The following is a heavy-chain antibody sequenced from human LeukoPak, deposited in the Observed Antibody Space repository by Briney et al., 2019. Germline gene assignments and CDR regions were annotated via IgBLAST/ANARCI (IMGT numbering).Heavy chain of an antibody. D-gene: IGHD3-10*01. J-gene: IGHJ4*02. V-gene: IGHV4-34*01. CDR3: GSLQQIRGLSVFDF. Sequence: GSLRLSCAASGFTFDDYAMHWVRQPPGKGLEWIGEIHQRGATTYNPSLKSRVTLSMDASRRQFSLKLTSVTAADTAVYFCGSLQQIRGLSVFDFWGQGALVTVSS. CDR1: GFTFDDYA. CDR2: IHQRGAT.